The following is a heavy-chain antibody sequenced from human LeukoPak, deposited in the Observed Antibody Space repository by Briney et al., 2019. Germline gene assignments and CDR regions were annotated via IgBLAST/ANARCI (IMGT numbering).Heavy chain of an antibody. CDR1: GGSIGSDY. Sequence: SETLSLTCTVSGGSIGSDYWTWIRQPPGKGLEYIGYIYYTGGTNYNLSLKSRVTISVDTSKNQFSLKPSSVTAADTAVYFCAKYGNSGWVIDNWGQGTLVTVSS. D-gene: IGHD6-19*01. CDR3: AKYGNSGWVIDN. J-gene: IGHJ4*02. CDR2: IYYTGGT. V-gene: IGHV4-59*08.